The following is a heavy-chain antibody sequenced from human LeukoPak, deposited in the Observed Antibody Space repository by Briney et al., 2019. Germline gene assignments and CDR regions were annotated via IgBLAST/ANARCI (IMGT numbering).Heavy chain of an antibody. CDR3: AKEQWLVVGNWFDH. CDR2: ISGSGGST. D-gene: IGHD6-19*01. V-gene: IGHV3-23*01. J-gene: IGHJ5*02. CDR1: GFTFSSYA. Sequence: GGSLRPSCAASGFTFSSYAMSWVRQAPGEGLEWVSAISGSGGSTYYADSGKGRFTISRDNSKNTLYLQMNRLRAKDTAVYYCAKEQWLVVGNWFDHWGQGTLVTVSS.